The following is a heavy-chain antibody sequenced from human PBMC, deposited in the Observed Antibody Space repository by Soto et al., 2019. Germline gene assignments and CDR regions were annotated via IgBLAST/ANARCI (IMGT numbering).Heavy chain of an antibody. J-gene: IGHJ4*02. CDR2: IIPIFGTA. Sequence: QVQLVQSGAEVKKPGSSVKVSCKASGGTFSSYAISWVRQAPGQGLEWMGGIIPIFGTANYAQKFQGRVTITAAEYTSRTDMEVSSLRSEDTAVYYCAREPNGYYCDSSGYSYWGQGTLVTVSS. CDR1: GGTFSSYA. D-gene: IGHD3-22*01. CDR3: AREPNGYYCDSSGYSY. V-gene: IGHV1-69*01.